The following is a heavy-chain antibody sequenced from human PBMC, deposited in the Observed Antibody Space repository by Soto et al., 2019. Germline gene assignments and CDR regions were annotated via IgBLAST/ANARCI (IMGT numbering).Heavy chain of an antibody. CDR1: GFTFSNAW. CDR2: IKSKTDDGTT. V-gene: IGHV3-15*01. J-gene: IGHJ6*02. D-gene: IGHD2-2*01. CDR3: TTDSSSWAYYYYYGMDV. Sequence: GGSLRLSCTVSGFTFSNAWMTWVRQAPGKGLEWVGRIKSKTDDGTTDYAAPVKGRFTISRDDSRNTLYLQMNSLKTVDTAVYYCTTDSSSWAYYYYYGMDVWGQGTTVTVS.